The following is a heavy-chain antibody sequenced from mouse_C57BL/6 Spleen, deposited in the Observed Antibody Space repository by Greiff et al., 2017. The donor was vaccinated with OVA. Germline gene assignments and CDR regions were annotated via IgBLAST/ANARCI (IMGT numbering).Heavy chain of an antibody. CDR1: GFSLTSYG. Sequence: VQLQESGPGLVQPSQSLSITCTVSGFSLTSYGVHWVRQSPGKGLEWLGVIWRGGSTDYNAAFISRLSISKDNSKSQVFFKMNSLQADDTAIYYCAGHYEVHAMDYWGQGTSVTVSS. V-gene: IGHV2-2*01. CDR3: AGHYEVHAMDY. D-gene: IGHD1-1*01. CDR2: IWRGGST. J-gene: IGHJ4*01.